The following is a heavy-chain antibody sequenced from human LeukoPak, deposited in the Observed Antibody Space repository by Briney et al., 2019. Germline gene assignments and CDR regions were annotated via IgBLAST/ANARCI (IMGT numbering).Heavy chain of an antibody. CDR1: GFTFSSSYW. CDR3: AREGGSVAFDI. CDR2: INSDGSTT. V-gene: IGHV3-74*01. Sequence: GGSLRLSCAASGFTFSSSYWMHWVRPAPGKGLVWVSRINSDGSTTNYADSVKGRFTISRENAKNTLYLQMNSLRAEDTAVYYCAREGGSVAFDIWGQGTMVTVSS. D-gene: IGHD5-12*01. J-gene: IGHJ3*02.